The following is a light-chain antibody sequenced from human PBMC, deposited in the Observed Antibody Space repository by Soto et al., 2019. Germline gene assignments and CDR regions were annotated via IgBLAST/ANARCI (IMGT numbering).Light chain of an antibody. Sequence: QSVLTQPASVSESPGQSITISCTGTSSDVGGYNYVSWYQQHPGKAPKLMIYDVSNRPSGVSNRFSGSKSGNTASLTISGLQAEDEADYYCSSYTSSSISYVFGTGTKLTVL. CDR2: DVS. CDR1: SSDVGGYNY. V-gene: IGLV2-14*01. J-gene: IGLJ1*01. CDR3: SSYTSSSISYV.